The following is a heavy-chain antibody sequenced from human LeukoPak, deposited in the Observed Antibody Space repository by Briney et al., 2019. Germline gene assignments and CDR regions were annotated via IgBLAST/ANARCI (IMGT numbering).Heavy chain of an antibody. J-gene: IGHJ6*02. Sequence: PSETLSLTCSVSGGSISTYYWSWLRQPPGKGLEWIGYIYYSGSTNYSPSLKSRVTMSVDTSKNQFSLTLSSVTAADTAVYYCARVRPDYDILTGFGMDVWGQGTTVTVSS. CDR1: GGSISTYY. CDR2: IYYSGST. V-gene: IGHV4-59*01. CDR3: ARVRPDYDILTGFGMDV. D-gene: IGHD3-9*01.